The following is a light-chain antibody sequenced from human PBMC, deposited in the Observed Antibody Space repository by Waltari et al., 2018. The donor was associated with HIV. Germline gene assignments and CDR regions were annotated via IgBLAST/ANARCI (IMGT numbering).Light chain of an antibody. V-gene: IGKV4-1*01. CDR3: QQYYSTPLT. Sequence: DIVMTQSPDSPAVSLGARATINCKSSKSVLYSSNNKNYLAWYQQKPGQPPKLLIYWASTRESGVPDRFSGSGSGTDFTLTISSLQAEDVAVYYCQQYYSTPLTFGQGTRLEIK. J-gene: IGKJ5*01. CDR1: KSVLYSSNNKNY. CDR2: WAS.